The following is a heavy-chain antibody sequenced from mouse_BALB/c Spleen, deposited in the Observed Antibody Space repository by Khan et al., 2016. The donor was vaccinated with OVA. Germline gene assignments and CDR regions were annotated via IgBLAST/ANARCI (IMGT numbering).Heavy chain of an antibody. Sequence: QLEESGPGLVKPSQSLSLTCTVTGYSITTDSACNWIRQFPGNKLEWMGYINYSGSTSYNPSLKSRISITRDTSKNQFFLQLNSVTTEDTATYFCARGVRLTYWGQGTLVTVSA. CDR3: ARGVRLTY. CDR1: GYSITTDSA. CDR2: INYSGST. J-gene: IGHJ3*01. D-gene: IGHD2-14*01. V-gene: IGHV3-2*02.